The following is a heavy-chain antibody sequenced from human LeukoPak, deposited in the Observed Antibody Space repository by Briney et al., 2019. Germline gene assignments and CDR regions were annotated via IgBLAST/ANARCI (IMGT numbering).Heavy chain of an antibody. CDR3: ARDVDYPNPRHDY. V-gene: IGHV3-7*01. Sequence: PGGSLRLSCAASGFTVFNYWMSWVRQAPGKGLEWVANINLDGSQKYYVDSLKGRFTISRDNAKNSLYLQMNSLRAEDTAVYYCARDVDYPNPRHDYWGQGTLVTVSS. CDR1: GFTVFNYW. CDR2: INLDGSQK. D-gene: IGHD4/OR15-4a*01. J-gene: IGHJ4*02.